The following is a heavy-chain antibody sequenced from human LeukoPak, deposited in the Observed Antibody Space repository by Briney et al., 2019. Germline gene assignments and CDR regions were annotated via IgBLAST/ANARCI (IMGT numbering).Heavy chain of an antibody. J-gene: IGHJ4*02. CDR1: GFTFSSYS. Sequence: GGSLRLSCAASGFTFSSYSMNWVRQAPGKGPEWVSYISSCSSTIYYADSAKGRFTISRDNAKNSLYLQMNSLRAEDTAVYYCARGPGGCSSTSCYWVDYWGQGTLVTVSS. CDR2: ISSCSSTI. CDR3: ARGPGGCSSTSCYWVDY. D-gene: IGHD2-2*01. V-gene: IGHV3-48*01.